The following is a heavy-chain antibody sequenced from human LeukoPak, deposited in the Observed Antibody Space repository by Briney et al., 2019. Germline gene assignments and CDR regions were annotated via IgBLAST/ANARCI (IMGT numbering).Heavy chain of an antibody. CDR2: IYYSGST. Sequence: SETLSLTCAVSGGSISSYYWSWIRQPPGKGLEWIGYIYYSGSTNYNPSLKSRVTISVDTSKSQFSLKLSSVTAADTAVYYCARGGQHSSGYTFDYWGQGTLVTVSS. J-gene: IGHJ4*02. CDR1: GGSISSYY. V-gene: IGHV4-59*01. D-gene: IGHD3-22*01. CDR3: ARGGQHSSGYTFDY.